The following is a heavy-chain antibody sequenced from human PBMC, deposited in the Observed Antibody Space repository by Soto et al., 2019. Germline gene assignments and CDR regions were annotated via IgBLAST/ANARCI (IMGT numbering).Heavy chain of an antibody. V-gene: IGHV3-33*01. D-gene: IGHD3-3*01. J-gene: IGHJ6*02. CDR2: IWYDGSKK. Sequence: QVRVVESGGGVVQPGRSLRLSCAASGFTFSSFGMHWVRQAPGKRLEWVSLIWYDGSKKSYGDSVKGRFTISRDNSRNTVYLQMNSLRADDTAVYYCARDASYYSLWSGYYPSRNGMDVWGQGTTVTVSS. CDR1: GFTFSSFG. CDR3: ARDASYYSLWSGYYPSRNGMDV.